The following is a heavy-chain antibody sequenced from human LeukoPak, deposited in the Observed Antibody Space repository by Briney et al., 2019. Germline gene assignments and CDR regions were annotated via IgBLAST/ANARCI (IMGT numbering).Heavy chain of an antibody. J-gene: IGHJ4*02. CDR2: ISGSGSNT. Sequence: SGGSLRLSCAASGFTFSTYAMNWVRQAPGKGLEWVSVISGSGSNTYYVDSVKGRFTISRDDPHNTLYLQMNSLRAEDTAVYFCARGGVDYYGSGTYYLMYYFDYWGQGALVTVSS. CDR3: ARGGVDYYGSGTYYLMYYFDY. CDR1: GFTFSTYA. V-gene: IGHV3-23*01. D-gene: IGHD3-10*01.